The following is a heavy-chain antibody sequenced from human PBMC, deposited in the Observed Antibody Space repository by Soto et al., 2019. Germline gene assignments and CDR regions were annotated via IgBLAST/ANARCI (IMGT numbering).Heavy chain of an antibody. V-gene: IGHV3-7*01. CDR3: ARDSGGGYDFDN. Sequence: GGSLRLSCAASGFTFGRSWMTWVRQAPGKGLEWVANIKPDGSEKDYVDSVKGRFTISRDNAQNSLYLQLNSLRVEDTAVYYCARDSGGGYDFDNWGQGTTVTVSS. CDR2: IKPDGSEK. J-gene: IGHJ3*02. CDR1: GFTFGRSW. D-gene: IGHD3-16*01.